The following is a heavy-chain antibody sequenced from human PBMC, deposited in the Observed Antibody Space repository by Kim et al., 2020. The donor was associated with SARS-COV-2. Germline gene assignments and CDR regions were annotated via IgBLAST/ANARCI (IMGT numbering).Heavy chain of an antibody. CDR3: AKCDDFWSGYYIDY. D-gene: IGHD3-3*01. V-gene: IGHV3-23*01. Sequence: ADPRKGRFPISRDNSKNTLYVQMNSLRGEEPAVYYCAKCDDFWSGYYIDYWGQGTLVTVSS. J-gene: IGHJ4*02.